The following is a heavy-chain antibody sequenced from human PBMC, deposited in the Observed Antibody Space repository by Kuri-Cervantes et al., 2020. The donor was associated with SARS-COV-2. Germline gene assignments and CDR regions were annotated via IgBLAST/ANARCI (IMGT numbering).Heavy chain of an antibody. CDR3: ARVLSIAARTWFDP. CDR1: GWPFSNAC. J-gene: IGHJ5*02. D-gene: IGHD6-6*01. Sequence: GVSLNSFCLSSGWPFSNACMSWVRQAPGKGLAWVRSISSSSSYIYYADSVKGRFTISRDNAKNSRYLQMNSLRAEDTAVYYCARVLSIAARTWFDPWGQGTLVTVSS. CDR2: ISSSSSYI. V-gene: IGHV3-21*01.